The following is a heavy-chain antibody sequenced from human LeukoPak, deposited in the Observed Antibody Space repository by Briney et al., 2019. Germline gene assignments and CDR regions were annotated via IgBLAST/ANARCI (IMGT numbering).Heavy chain of an antibody. D-gene: IGHD5-12*01. V-gene: IGHV3-23*01. CDR3: AKEPRVATIEIFDY. Sequence: AGGSLRLSCAVSGITLSNYGMSWVRQAPGKGLEWVSSISGGGAVTYHADSVKGRFTISRDNSKNTVYLQMNSLRAEDTAVYYCAKEPRVATIEIFDYWGQGTLVTVSS. J-gene: IGHJ4*02. CDR1: GITLSNYG. CDR2: ISGGGAVT.